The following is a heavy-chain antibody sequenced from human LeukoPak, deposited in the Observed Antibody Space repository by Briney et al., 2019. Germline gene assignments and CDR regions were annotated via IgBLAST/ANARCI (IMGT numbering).Heavy chain of an antibody. CDR2: FDPEDGET. D-gene: IGHD3-3*01. CDR3: ARQQYYDFWSGYYGSADY. Sequence: ASVKVPCKVSGYTLTELSMHWVRQAPGKGLEWMGGFDPEDGETIYAQKFQGRVTMTEDTSTDTAYMELSRLRSDDTAVYYCARQQYYDFWSGYYGSADYWGQGTLVTVSS. V-gene: IGHV1-24*01. CDR1: GYTLTELS. J-gene: IGHJ4*02.